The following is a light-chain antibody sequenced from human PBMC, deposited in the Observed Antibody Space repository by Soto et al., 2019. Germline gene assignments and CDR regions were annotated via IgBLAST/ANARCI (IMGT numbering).Light chain of an antibody. CDR1: SSDVGGYHY. CDR2: QVS. CDR3: SSFTSTHTYV. Sequence: QSALAQPASVSGSPGQSMTISCTGSSSDVGGYHYVSWYQQHPGKAPKLIIYQVSHRPSGVSDRFSGSKSGNTASLTISGLQGEDEATYYCSSFTSTHTYVFGTGPKATVL. J-gene: IGLJ1*01. V-gene: IGLV2-14*03.